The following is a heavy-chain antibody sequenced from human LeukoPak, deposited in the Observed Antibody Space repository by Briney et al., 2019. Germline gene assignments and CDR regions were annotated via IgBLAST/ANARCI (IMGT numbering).Heavy chain of an antibody. J-gene: IGHJ6*02. CDR3: ARERTHYGMDV. V-gene: IGHV3-13*01. CDR2: IGTAGDT. Sequence: PGGSLRLSCAASGFTFSSYDMHWVRQATGKGLEWVSAIGTAGDTYYPGSVKGRFTISRENAKNSLYLRMNSLRAGDTAVYYCARERTHYGMDVWGQGTTVTVSS. CDR1: GFTFSSYD. D-gene: IGHD2-2*01.